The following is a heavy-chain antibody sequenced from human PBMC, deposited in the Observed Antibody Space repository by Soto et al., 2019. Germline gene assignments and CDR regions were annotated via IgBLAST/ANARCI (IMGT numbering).Heavy chain of an antibody. CDR2: IKQDGSKK. Sequence: VQLVESGGALVQPGGSLRLSCAASGFTFSTYWMSWVRQAPGKGLEWVANIKQDGSKKHYVDSVKGRFSLSKDNAKNSLYLQMNSLSAEDTAVYDCERGAYCGGDCSHHFDFWGQGTLVTVSS. D-gene: IGHD2-21*02. CDR1: GFTFSTYW. J-gene: IGHJ4*02. V-gene: IGHV3-7*04. CDR3: ERGAYCGGDCSHHFDF.